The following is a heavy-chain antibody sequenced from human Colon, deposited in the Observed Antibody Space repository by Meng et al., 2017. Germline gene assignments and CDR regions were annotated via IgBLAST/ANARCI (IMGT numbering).Heavy chain of an antibody. D-gene: IGHD3-10*01. J-gene: IGHJ4*02. V-gene: IGHV4-30-4*01. CDR3: AREWRHYYGAGSFDH. CDR2: LSYGGST. Sequence: QVQLQESGPGLVKPSQTASLTCTVAGGFLNSDDFYWSWIRQSPGGGLEWIGLLSYGGSTFYNPSLRSRVAISADTSKSQFSLYLRSVTAADTAVYYCAREWRHYYGAGSFDHWGQGALVTRLL. CDR1: GGFLNSDDFY.